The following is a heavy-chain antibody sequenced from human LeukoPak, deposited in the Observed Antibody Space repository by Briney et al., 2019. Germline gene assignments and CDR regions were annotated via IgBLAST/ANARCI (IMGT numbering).Heavy chain of an antibody. D-gene: IGHD1-26*01. CDR2: IYSTGST. CDR3: ARTKSQSGSYRYYFDS. V-gene: IGHV4-61*08. Sequence: SETLSLTCTVSGGSVGSGGHFWSWIRPPPGKGLEWIGYIYSTGSTNYNPPLKSRITMSVDTSKNQFSLKLSSVIAADTAVYYCARTKSQSGSYRYYFDSWGQGTLVTVSS. CDR1: GGSVGSGGHF. J-gene: IGHJ4*02.